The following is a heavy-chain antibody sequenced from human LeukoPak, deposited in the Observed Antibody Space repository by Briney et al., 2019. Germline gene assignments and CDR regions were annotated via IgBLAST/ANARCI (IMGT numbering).Heavy chain of an antibody. Sequence: ASVKVSCKASGGTFSSYTISWVRQAPGQGLEWMGGFDPEDGETIYAQKFQGRVTMTEDTSTDTAYMELSSLRSEDTAVYYCATDVSNYDSSGYLYWGQGTLVTVSS. J-gene: IGHJ4*02. CDR3: ATDVSNYDSSGYLY. CDR1: GGTFSSYT. V-gene: IGHV1-24*01. D-gene: IGHD3-22*01. CDR2: FDPEDGET.